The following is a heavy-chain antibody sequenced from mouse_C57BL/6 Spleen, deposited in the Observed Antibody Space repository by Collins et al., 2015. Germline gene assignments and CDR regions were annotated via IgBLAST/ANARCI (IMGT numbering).Heavy chain of an antibody. CDR3: ARHGNYWYFDV. CDR2: INSDGGST. CDR1: EYEFPSHD. J-gene: IGHJ1*01. Sequence: EVQAGGVWGGLVQPGESLKLSCESNEYEFPSHDMSWVRKTPEKRLELVAAINSDGGSTYYPDTMERRFIISRDNTKKTLYLQMSSLRSEDTALYYCARHGNYWYFDVWGAGTTVTVSS. V-gene: IGHV5-2*01. D-gene: IGHD2-1*01.